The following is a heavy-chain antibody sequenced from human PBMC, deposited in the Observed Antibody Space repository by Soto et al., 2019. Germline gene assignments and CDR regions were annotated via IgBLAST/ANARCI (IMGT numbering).Heavy chain of an antibody. J-gene: IGHJ2*01. CDR2: ISYDGTNK. CDR1: GFTFSSYA. Sequence: ESGGGVVQPGRSLRLSCAASGFTFSSYAIHWVRQAPGKGLEWVAIISYDGTNKYYADSVKGRFTISRDDSKNTLYLQMYSLRAEDTAMYYCAKDQGRQLVPHWCFDLWGRGTLVTVSS. V-gene: IGHV3-30-3*01. CDR3: AKDQGRQLVPHWCFDL. D-gene: IGHD6-6*01.